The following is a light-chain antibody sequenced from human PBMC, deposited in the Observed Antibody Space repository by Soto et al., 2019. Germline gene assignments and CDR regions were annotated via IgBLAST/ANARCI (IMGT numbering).Light chain of an antibody. CDR3: CSYAGSSTDV. CDR1: SSDVGSYNL. Sequence: QSALTQPASVSGSPGQSITISCTGTSSDVGSYNLVSWYQQHPGKAPKLMIYEVSKRPSGVSNRFSGSKSGITASLTISGLQAEDEADYYCCSYAGSSTDVFGTGTKVTVL. CDR2: EVS. J-gene: IGLJ1*01. V-gene: IGLV2-23*02.